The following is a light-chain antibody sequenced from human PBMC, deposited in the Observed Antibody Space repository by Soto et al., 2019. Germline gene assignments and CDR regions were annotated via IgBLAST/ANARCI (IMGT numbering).Light chain of an antibody. V-gene: IGKV2D-29*01. CDR2: EGS. J-gene: IGKJ1*01. CDR1: HSLLDSDEMTY. CDR3: MEGIHPPWT. Sequence: DIVVTQTPLSLSVTPGQPASISSKSTHSLLDSDEMTYLFWYLQKPGQPPLLLIYEGSKRFSGVPCSFSGSVSGTDFPLKIGRVESEDVGVYHCMEGIHPPWTFCQGNKVEI.